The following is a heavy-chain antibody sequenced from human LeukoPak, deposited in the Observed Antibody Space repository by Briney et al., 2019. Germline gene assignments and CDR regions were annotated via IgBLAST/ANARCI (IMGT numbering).Heavy chain of an antibody. J-gene: IGHJ4*02. D-gene: IGHD3-22*01. CDR2: IYTSGST. V-gene: IGHV4-4*07. CDR1: GGSISSYY. CDR3: AGDCYYDSSGYYYSYY. Sequence: SETLSLTCTVSGGSISSYYWSWVRQPAGKGLEWIGRIYTSGSTNYNPSLKSRVTMSVDTSKNQFSLKLSSVTAADTAVYYCAGDCYYDSSGYYYSYYWGQGTLVTVSS.